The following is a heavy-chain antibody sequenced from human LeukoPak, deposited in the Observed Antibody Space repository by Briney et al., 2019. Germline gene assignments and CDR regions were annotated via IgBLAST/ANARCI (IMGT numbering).Heavy chain of an antibody. CDR2: VNHSGST. V-gene: IGHV4-34*08. Sequence: GSLRLSCAVSGLTFRDYDINWIRQPPGKGLEWIGEVNHSGSTNYNPSLESRVIISVDTSKKQFFLKLSSVTAADTAVYYCLLSYFDSSGSLFDYWGQGTLVTVSS. D-gene: IGHD3-22*01. CDR3: LLSYFDSSGSLFDY. J-gene: IGHJ4*02. CDR1: GLTFRDYD.